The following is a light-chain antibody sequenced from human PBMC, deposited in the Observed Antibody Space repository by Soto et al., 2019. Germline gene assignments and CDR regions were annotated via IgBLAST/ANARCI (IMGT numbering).Light chain of an antibody. CDR2: DAS. Sequence: DMQMTQSPSSLSASVGDRVTITCRASQSMSNCLHWYQQKPGKAPTLLIYDASSLESGVPSRFRGSGSGTDFTLTISSVQPEDFASYYCQQTYITPYTFGQGTKLEIK. CDR3: QQTYITPYT. CDR1: QSMSNC. J-gene: IGKJ2*01. V-gene: IGKV1-39*01.